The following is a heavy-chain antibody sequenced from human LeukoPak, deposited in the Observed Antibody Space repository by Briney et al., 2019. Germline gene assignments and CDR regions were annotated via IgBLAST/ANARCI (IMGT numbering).Heavy chain of an antibody. CDR2: LGQGERQL. Sequence: PGGSLRLSCVASGFAYSTTWMNWVRQAPGKGLEWVANLGQGERQLNSADSVKGRFSISRDNARNSLFLQLNSLRAEDTAVYYCASSYLKHWGQGTLVTVSS. CDR3: ASSYLKH. J-gene: IGHJ1*01. CDR1: GFAYSTTW. V-gene: IGHV3-7*01.